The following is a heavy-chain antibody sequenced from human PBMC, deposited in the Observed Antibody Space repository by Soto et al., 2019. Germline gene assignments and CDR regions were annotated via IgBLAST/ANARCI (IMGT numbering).Heavy chain of an antibody. CDR3: ATDYSSTGYGLVY. CDR2: ISPDGSTT. Sequence: PGGSLRLSCVASGFTISNYWMHWVRQAPGKGLIWVSRISPDGSTTDYADSVKGRFTISRDNAKNTLYLQMSSLRVEDTAVYYCATDYSSTGYGLVYWGQGALVTVSS. V-gene: IGHV3-74*01. D-gene: IGHD6-19*01. J-gene: IGHJ4*02. CDR1: GFTISNYW.